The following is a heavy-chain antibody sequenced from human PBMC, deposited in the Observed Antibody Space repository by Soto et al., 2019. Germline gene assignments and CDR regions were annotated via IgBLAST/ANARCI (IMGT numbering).Heavy chain of an antibody. CDR3: ARCDIVVVRCYYGMDV. V-gene: IGHV3-74*01. CDR2: INSDGSST. Sequence: GGSLRLSCAASGFTFSSYWMHWVRQAPGKGLVWVSRINSDGSSTSYADSVKGRFTITRDNAKNTLYLQMNSLRAEDTAVYYCARCDIVVVRCYYGMDVWGQGTTVTVSS. CDR1: GFTFSSYW. D-gene: IGHD2-15*01. J-gene: IGHJ6*02.